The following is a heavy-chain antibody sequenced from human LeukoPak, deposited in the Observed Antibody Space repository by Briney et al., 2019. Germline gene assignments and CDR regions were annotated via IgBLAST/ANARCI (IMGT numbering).Heavy chain of an antibody. J-gene: IGHJ4*02. CDR3: ARRVYDFWSDYGDS. D-gene: IGHD3-3*01. CDR1: GYSFSSYW. CDR2: IHPVDSDT. V-gene: IGHV5-51*01. Sequence: GESLKISCKGSGYSFSSYWIGWVRQMPDKGLEWMGIIHPVDSDTRYSPSFQGQVTISADRSISTAYLQWRSLKASDTAMYYCARRVYDFWSDYGDSWGQEPLVTVSS.